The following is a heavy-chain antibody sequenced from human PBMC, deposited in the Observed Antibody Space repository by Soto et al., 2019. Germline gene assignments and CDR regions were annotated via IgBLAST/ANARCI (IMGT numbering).Heavy chain of an antibody. J-gene: IGHJ6*02. V-gene: IGHV1-18*01. CDR3: ASSYDFFNSYYGMDV. CDR1: GYTFTSYG. D-gene: IGHD3-3*01. Sequence: GASVKVSCKASGYTFTSYGISWVRQAPGQGLEWMGWISAYNGNTNYAQKLQGRVTMTTDTSTSTAYMELRSLRSDDTAVYYCASSYDFFNSYYGMDVWGQGTTVTVSS. CDR2: ISAYNGNT.